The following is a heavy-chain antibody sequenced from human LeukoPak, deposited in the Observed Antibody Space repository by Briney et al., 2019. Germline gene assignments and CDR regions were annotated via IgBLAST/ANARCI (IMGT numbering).Heavy chain of an antibody. V-gene: IGHV4-34*01. CDR3: ARRTVVVPAALDY. CDR2: INHSGST. CDR1: GGSFSGYY. Sequence: PSETLSLTCAVYGGSFSGYYWSWIRQPPGKGLEWIGEINHSGSTNYNPPLKSRVAISVDTSKNQFSLKLNSVTAADTAVYYCARRTVVVPAALDYWGQGTLVTVSS. D-gene: IGHD2-2*01. J-gene: IGHJ4*02.